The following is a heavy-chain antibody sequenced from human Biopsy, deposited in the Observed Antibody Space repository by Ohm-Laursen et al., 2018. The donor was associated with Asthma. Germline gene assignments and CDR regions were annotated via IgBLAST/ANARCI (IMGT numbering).Heavy chain of an antibody. CDR1: GFTFDDYG. Sequence: SLRLSCAAPGFTFDDYGMHWVRQAPGKGLEWVSGISWNSGSMGYADSVKGRFTISRDKAKNSLYLQMNSLRVEDTALYYCAKATLGDIGKDYWGQGTLVTVSS. CDR2: ISWNSGSM. D-gene: IGHD2-21*01. J-gene: IGHJ4*02. V-gene: IGHV3-9*01. CDR3: AKATLGDIGKDY.